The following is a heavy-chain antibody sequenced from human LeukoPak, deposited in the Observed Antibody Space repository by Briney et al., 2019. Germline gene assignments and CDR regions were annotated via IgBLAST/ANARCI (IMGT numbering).Heavy chain of an antibody. CDR2: IYSGCST. Sequence: GGSLRLSCAASGFTVSSNYMSWVRQAPGKGLEWVSVIYSGCSTYYAHSVKGRFTISRDNSKNKLYLQMNSLRAEATAVYYCARTYDSSGYYDYWGQGALVTVSS. CDR3: ARTYDSSGYYDY. D-gene: IGHD3-22*01. CDR1: GFTVSSNY. V-gene: IGHV3-53*01. J-gene: IGHJ4*02.